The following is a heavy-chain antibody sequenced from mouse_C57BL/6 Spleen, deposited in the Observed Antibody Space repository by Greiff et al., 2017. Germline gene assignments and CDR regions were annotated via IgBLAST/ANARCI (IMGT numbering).Heavy chain of an antibody. D-gene: IGHD2-2*01. CDR1: GFNIKDYY. CDR3: ARYGYPYYFDY. J-gene: IGHJ2*01. V-gene: IGHV14-2*01. Sequence: EVQLQQSGAELVKPGASVKLSCTASGFNIKDYYMHWVKQRTEQGLEWIGRIDPEDGETKYAPKFPGKATITADTSSNTAYLQLSSLTSEDTAVYYCARYGYPYYFDYWGQGTTLTVSS. CDR2: IDPEDGET.